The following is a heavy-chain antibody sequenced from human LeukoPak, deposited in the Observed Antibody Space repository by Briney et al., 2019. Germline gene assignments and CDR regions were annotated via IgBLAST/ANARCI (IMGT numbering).Heavy chain of an antibody. J-gene: IGHJ4*02. D-gene: IGHD5-18*01. CDR3: ARDGYSYGFDY. CDR2: VYYSGST. V-gene: IGHV4-59*02. Sequence: SETLSLTCTVSGGSVSGFYWSWIRQPPGKGLEWIGSVYYSGSTNYNPSLKSRVTISVDTSKNQFSLKLSSVTAADTAVYYCARDGYSYGFDYWGQGTLVTVSS. CDR1: GGSVSGFY.